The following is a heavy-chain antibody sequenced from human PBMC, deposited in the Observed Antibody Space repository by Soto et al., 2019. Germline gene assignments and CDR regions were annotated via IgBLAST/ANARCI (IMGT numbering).Heavy chain of an antibody. CDR1: GYTFTGYY. Sequence: WASVKVSCKASGYTFTGYYMHWVRQAPGQGLEWMGWINPNSGGTNYAQKFQGWVTMTRDTSISTAYMELSRLRSDDTAVYYCATGNPVISSHYGMDVGGKGTRVPVSS. CDR2: INPNSGGT. CDR3: ATGNPVISSHYGMDV. V-gene: IGHV1-2*04. J-gene: IGHJ6*04. D-gene: IGHD3-3*02.